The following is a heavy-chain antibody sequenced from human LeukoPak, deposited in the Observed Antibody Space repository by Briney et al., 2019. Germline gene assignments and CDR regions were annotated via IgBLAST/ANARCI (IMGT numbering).Heavy chain of an antibody. J-gene: IGHJ6*03. CDR1: GGSISSYY. D-gene: IGHD2-2*01. V-gene: IGHV4-59*01. CDR2: IYYSGST. Sequence: SETLSLTCTVSGGSISSYYWSWIRQPPGKGLEWIGYIYYSGSTNYNPSLKSRVTISVDASKNQFSLKLSSVTAADTAVYYCARGVVPAGKYYYLHMDVWGKGTTVTVSS. CDR3: ARGVVPAGKYYYLHMDV.